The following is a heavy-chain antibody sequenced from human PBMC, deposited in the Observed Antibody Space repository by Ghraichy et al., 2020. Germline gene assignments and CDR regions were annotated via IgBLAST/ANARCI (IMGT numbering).Heavy chain of an antibody. D-gene: IGHD3-22*01. V-gene: IGHV1-69*04. J-gene: IGHJ3*02. CDR1: GGTFSSYA. Sequence: SVKVSCKASGGTFSSYAISWVRQAPGQGLEWMGRIIPILGIANYAQKFQGRVTITADKSTSTAYMELSSLRSEDTAVYYCARETYSSYAFDIWGQGTMVTVSS. CDR2: IIPILGIA. CDR3: ARETYSSYAFDI.